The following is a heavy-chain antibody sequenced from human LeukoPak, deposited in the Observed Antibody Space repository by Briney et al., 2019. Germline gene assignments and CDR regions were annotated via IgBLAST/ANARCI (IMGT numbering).Heavy chain of an antibody. CDR2: INYSGST. D-gene: IGHD3-10*01. CDR3: ARPRSYGSGIAY. J-gene: IGHJ4*02. Sequence: SETLSLTCTVSGGSISSYYWSWIRQPPGKGLEWIGYINYSGSTNYNPSLKSRVTISVDPSKNQFSPKLSSVTAADTAAYYCARPRSYGSGIAYWGQGTLVTVSS. V-gene: IGHV4-59*08. CDR1: GGSISSYY.